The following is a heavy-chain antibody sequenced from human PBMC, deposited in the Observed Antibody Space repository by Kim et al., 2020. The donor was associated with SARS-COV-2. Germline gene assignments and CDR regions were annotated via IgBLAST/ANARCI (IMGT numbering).Heavy chain of an antibody. CDR2: IYYSGST. D-gene: IGHD3-10*01. Sequence: SETLSLTCTVSGGSISSYYWSWIRQPPGKGLEWIGYIYYSGSTNYNPSLKSRVTISVDTSKNQFSLKLSSVTAADTAVYYCARYFYYGSGSWDAFDIWGQGTMVTVSS. V-gene: IGHV4-59*01. CDR1: GGSISSYY. J-gene: IGHJ3*02. CDR3: ARYFYYGSGSWDAFDI.